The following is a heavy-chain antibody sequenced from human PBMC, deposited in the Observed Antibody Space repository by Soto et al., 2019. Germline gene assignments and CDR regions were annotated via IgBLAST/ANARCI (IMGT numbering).Heavy chain of an antibody. J-gene: IGHJ5*02. Sequence: QITLKESGPTLVKPTQTLTLTCTFSGFSLTTSPVAVGWIRQPPGKALEWLAIIYWDDSTHYFPSLSSRLTLTKDTSKYQLVLISTNVDPVATSTYYFVHRGRSSVFVRDNWFDPWGQGTLVTVPS. CDR3: VHRGRSSVFVRDNWFDP. V-gene: IGHV2-5*02. D-gene: IGHD3-22*01. CDR2: IYWDDST. CDR1: GFSLTTSPVA.